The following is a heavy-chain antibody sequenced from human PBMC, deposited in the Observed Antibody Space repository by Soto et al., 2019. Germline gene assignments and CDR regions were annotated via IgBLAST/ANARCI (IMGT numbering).Heavy chain of an antibody. V-gene: IGHV3-48*04. CDR1: GFTFSRYT. D-gene: IGHD1-26*01. J-gene: IGHJ4*02. Sequence: EVQLVESGGGLVQSGGSLRLTCAASGFTFSRYTMNWVRQAPGKGLEWLSYISGGGGTMFYADSVKGRVTISRDNAKNSLYLQMDSLRAEDTAVYYCARDKSGSDSIDDWGQGTLVTVSS. CDR2: ISGGGGTM. CDR3: ARDKSGSDSIDD.